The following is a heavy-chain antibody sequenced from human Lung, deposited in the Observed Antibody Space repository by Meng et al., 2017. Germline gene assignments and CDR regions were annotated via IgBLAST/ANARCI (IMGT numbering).Heavy chain of an antibody. CDR2: INHSAST. V-gene: IGHV4-34*01. D-gene: IGHD4-11*01. Sequence: VQPQHGVAGLLRPSGTLSRTFVVSGGSFSYYYWSWIRQPPGQGLEWIGEINHSASTNYNPSLESRATISVDTSQNNLSLKLSSVTAADSAVYYCARGPTTMAHDFDYWGQGTLVTVSS. CDR1: GGSFSYYY. J-gene: IGHJ4*02. CDR3: ARGPTTMAHDFDY.